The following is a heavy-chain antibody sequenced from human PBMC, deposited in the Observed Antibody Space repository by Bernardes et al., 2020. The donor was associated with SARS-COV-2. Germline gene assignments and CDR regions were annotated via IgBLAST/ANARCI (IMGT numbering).Heavy chain of an antibody. D-gene: IGHD6-6*01. Sequence: TLSLTCTVSGGSISSYYWSWIRQPAGKGLEWIGRIYTSGSTNYNPSLKSRVTMSVDTSKNQFSLKLSSVTAADTAVYYCARESSSSSGGGMDVWGKGTTVTVSS. CDR2: IYTSGST. CDR1: GGSISSYY. J-gene: IGHJ6*03. V-gene: IGHV4-4*07. CDR3: ARESSSSSGGGMDV.